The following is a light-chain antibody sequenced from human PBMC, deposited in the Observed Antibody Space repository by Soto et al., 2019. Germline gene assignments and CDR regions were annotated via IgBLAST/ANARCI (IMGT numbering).Light chain of an antibody. CDR1: QSISTW. V-gene: IGKV1-5*03. CDR3: QQYNSYPWT. J-gene: IGKJ1*01. Sequence: DIQMTQSPSTLSACVGDRVTITCRASQSISTWLAWYQQKPGKAPILLIYKASNLESGVPSRFSGSGSGTEFTLTISSLQPDDFAAYYCQQYNSYPWTFGQGTKVEIK. CDR2: KAS.